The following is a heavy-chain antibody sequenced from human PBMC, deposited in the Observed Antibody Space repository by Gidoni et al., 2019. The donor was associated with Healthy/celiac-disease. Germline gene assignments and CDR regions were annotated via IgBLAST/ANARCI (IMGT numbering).Heavy chain of an antibody. J-gene: IGHJ4*02. V-gene: IGHV1-69*01. CDR3: ARDSVGVRGYSGYDYYFDY. CDR2: IIPIFGTA. D-gene: IGHD5-12*01. Sequence: QVQLVQSGAEVKKPGSSVKASCKPSGGTVSSYAISWVRQAPGQGLEWMGGIIPIFGTANYAQKFQGRVTITADESTSTAYMELSSLRSEDTAVYYCARDSVGVRGYSGYDYYFDYWGQGTLVTVSS. CDR1: GGTVSSYA.